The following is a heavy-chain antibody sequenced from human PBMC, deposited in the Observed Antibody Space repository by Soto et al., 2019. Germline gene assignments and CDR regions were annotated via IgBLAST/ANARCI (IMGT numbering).Heavy chain of an antibody. CDR3: SKGRTFFDF. J-gene: IGHJ4*02. D-gene: IGHD3-16*01. CDR1: GFAFSDYA. CDR2: ISDGDGAR. V-gene: IGHV3-23*01. Sequence: EVHLLESGGGLVQPGGTLRLSCAASGFAFSDYAMTWVRQAPGKGLEWVSDISDGDGARNHADSVKGRFTISRDDSKNTLYLQMYSLSAEDAAVYYCSKGRTFFDFWGQGTLVTVSS.